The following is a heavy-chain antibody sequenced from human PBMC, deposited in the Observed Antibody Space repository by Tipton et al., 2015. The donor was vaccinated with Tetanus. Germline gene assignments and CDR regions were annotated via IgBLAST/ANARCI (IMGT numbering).Heavy chain of an antibody. CDR1: GGSISSYY. CDR3: ARGTGDY. J-gene: IGHJ4*02. V-gene: IGHV4-59*01. Sequence: TLSITCTVSGGSISSYYWSWIRQPTGKGLEWIGYINNSGSTNYSPSLKSRVTISVDTSKNQFSLKLSSVTAADTAVYYCARGTGDYWGQRTLVTVSA. CDR2: INNSGST. D-gene: IGHD1-14*01.